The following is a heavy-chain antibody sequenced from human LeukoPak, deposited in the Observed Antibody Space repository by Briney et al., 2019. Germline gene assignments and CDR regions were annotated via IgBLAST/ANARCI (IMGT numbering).Heavy chain of an antibody. CDR3: ARSGSWCSGGSCHGGNWFDP. CDR2: ISYDGSNK. D-gene: IGHD2-15*01. CDR1: GFTFSSYA. Sequence: GRSLRLSCAASGFTFSSYAMHWVRQAPGKGLEWVAVISYDGSNKYYADPVKGRFTISRDNSKNTLYLQMNSLRPEDTAVYYCARSGSWCSGGSCHGGNWFDPWGHGALVTVSS. J-gene: IGHJ5*02. V-gene: IGHV3-30-3*01.